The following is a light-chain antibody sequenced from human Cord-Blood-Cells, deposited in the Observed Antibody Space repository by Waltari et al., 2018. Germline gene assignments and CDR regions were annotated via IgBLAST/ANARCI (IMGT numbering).Light chain of an antibody. CDR3: QQFNSYSGT. V-gene: IGKV1-5*01. Sequence: IQMTQSPSTLSPSVGDRVTITCRASQSISSCLAWYPQKPAKAPKLLIYDASSLESGVPSRFSCSASGTEFPLTISSLQPDDFATYYCQQFNSYSGTFGQGYKEEI. CDR2: DAS. CDR1: QSISSC. J-gene: IGKJ1*01.